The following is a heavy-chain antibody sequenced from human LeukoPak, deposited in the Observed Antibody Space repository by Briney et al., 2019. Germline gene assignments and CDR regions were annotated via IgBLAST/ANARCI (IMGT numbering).Heavy chain of an antibody. Sequence: TGGSLRLSCAASGFSFSNYGMHWVRQDPGKGLEWVAVLSYDGNNKYYADSVKGRFTISRDNSKNTLYLQMNSLSAEDTAVYYCAKVPYSSGWESPAADYWGQGTLVTVSS. J-gene: IGHJ4*02. CDR1: GFSFSNYG. CDR2: LSYDGNNK. CDR3: AKVPYSSGWESPAADY. D-gene: IGHD6-19*01. V-gene: IGHV3-30*18.